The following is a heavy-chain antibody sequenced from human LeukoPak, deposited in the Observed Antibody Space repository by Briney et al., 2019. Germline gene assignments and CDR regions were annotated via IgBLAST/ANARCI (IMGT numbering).Heavy chain of an antibody. CDR1: GFTFSTYG. Sequence: GGSLRLSCAASGFTFSTYGMHWVRQAPGKGLEWVAFVRYDGSKKYYTNSVKGRFTISRDNSKNTLYLQMNSLRAEDTAVYYCARGKWEPLDYWGQGTLVTVSS. J-gene: IGHJ4*02. V-gene: IGHV3-30*02. CDR2: VRYDGSKK. CDR3: ARGKWEPLDY. D-gene: IGHD1-26*01.